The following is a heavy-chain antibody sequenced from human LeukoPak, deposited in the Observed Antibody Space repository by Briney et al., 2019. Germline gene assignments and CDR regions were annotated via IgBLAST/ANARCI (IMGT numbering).Heavy chain of an antibody. J-gene: IGHJ4*02. Sequence: ASVKVSCKVSGSTLTELSMHWVRQAPGKGLEWTGGFDPEDGETVYAQKFQGRVTMTEDTSTDTVYMELSSLRSEDTAVYYCATEANSYYYYWGQGTLVTVSS. CDR1: GSTLTELS. CDR2: FDPEDGET. CDR3: ATEANSYYYY. V-gene: IGHV1-24*01. D-gene: IGHD3-22*01.